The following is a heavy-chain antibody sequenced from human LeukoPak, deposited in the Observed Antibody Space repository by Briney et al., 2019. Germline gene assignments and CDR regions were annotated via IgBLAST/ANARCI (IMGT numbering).Heavy chain of an antibody. CDR2: ISYDGSDK. Sequence: GGSLRLSCAASGFTFSSYGMHWVRQAPGKGLEWVAVISYDGSDKYYADSVKGRFTISRDNSKDTLYLQMNSLRAEDTAVYYCARPAGTYDYSYGMDVWGQGTTVTVSS. D-gene: IGHD6-19*01. V-gene: IGHV3-30-3*01. CDR3: ARPAGTYDYSYGMDV. CDR1: GFTFSSYG. J-gene: IGHJ6*02.